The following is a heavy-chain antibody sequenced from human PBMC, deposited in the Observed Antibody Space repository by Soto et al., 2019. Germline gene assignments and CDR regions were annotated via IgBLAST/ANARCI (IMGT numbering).Heavy chain of an antibody. CDR2: IYYSGST. CDR3: ARGKVDYLDY. J-gene: IGHJ4*02. CDR1: GGSISSYY. Sequence: SETLSLTCTVFGGSISSYYWSWIRQPPGKGLEWIGYIYYSGSTNYNPSLKSRVTISVDTSKNQFSLKLSSVTAADTAVYYCARGKVDYLDYWGQGTLVTVSS. V-gene: IGHV4-59*01.